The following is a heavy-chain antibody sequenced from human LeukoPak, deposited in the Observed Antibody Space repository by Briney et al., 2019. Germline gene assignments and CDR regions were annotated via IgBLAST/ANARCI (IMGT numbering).Heavy chain of an antibody. J-gene: IGHJ6*03. CDR3: AKQGALRQDYYMDV. CDR2: IIPIFGTP. CDR1: GASFTSYT. V-gene: IGHV1-69*06. Sequence: ASVKLSCKASGASFTSYTISWVWDAPGQRLEWRGGIIPIFGTPNYAQRFQGRVTITADIVSSTAYMEVNNLTSEDTAVYFCAKQGALRQDYYMDVWGNGTTVTVSS.